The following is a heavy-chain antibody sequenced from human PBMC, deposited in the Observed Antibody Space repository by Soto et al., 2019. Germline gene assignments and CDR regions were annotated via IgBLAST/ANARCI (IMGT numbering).Heavy chain of an antibody. J-gene: IGHJ6*02. CDR2: IYPGDSDT. Sequence: GESLKISCKGSGYSFTSYWIGWVRQMPGKGLEWMGIIYPGDSDTRYSPSFQGQVTISADKSISTAYLQWSSLKASDTAMYYCARLPGGYSYGYYYGMDVWGQGTTVTVSS. CDR1: GYSFTSYW. CDR3: ARLPGGYSYGYYYGMDV. D-gene: IGHD5-18*01. V-gene: IGHV5-51*01.